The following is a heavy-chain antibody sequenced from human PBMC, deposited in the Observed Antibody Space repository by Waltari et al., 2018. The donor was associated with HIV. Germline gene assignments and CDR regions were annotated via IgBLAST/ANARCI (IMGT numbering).Heavy chain of an antibody. V-gene: IGHV3-21*01. J-gene: IGHJ6*02. CDR2: ISKSSDYI. CDR1: GFAVNTYT. Sequence: EVQLVESGGGLVKPGGSLRLSCGVSGFAVNTYTMNWVRQAPGKGLELVSSISKSSDYIYYADSVKGRFTISRDSAKNSLYLQMNSLRAEDTAVYYCAAPGGMDVWGQGTTVTVSS. CDR3: AAPGGMDV.